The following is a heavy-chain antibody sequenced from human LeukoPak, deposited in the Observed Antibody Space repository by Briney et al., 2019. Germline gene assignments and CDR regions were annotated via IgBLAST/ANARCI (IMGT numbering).Heavy chain of an antibody. CDR1: GFTVSSNY. J-gene: IGHJ6*03. Sequence: GGSLRLSCAASGFTVSSNYMSWARQAPGKGLEWVSVIYSGGSTYYADSVKGRFTISRDNSKNTLYLQMNSLRAEDTAVYYCAREGSSSWYGGYYYYMDVWGKGTTVTVSS. D-gene: IGHD6-13*01. CDR3: AREGSSSWYGGYYYYMDV. CDR2: IYSGGST. V-gene: IGHV3-53*01.